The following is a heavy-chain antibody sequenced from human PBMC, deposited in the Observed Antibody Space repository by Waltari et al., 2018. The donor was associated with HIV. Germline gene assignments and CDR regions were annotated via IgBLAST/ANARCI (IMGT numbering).Heavy chain of an antibody. CDR3: ARGSGLKVTLDWYFDV. Sequence: QVELQESGPGLVKPSETLALTCTVSDGSMSNHYWRWIRQSPGKGLEWIGYIYYSGTTKYNPSLRSRVTISVDTSKKQFSLKLTSVTAADTAVYYCARGSGLKVTLDWYFDVWGRGTLVTVSS. V-gene: IGHV4-59*11. J-gene: IGHJ2*01. CDR2: IYYSGTT. CDR1: DGSMSNHY.